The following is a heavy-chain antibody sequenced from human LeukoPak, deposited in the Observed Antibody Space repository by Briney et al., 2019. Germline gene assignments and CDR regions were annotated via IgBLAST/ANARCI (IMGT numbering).Heavy chain of an antibody. D-gene: IGHD3-22*01. J-gene: IGHJ3*01. V-gene: IGHV3-23*01. CDR1: GFTFSSYA. CDR3: ATDLAYLTDTMMDAFDL. Sequence: GGSLRLSCAASGFTFSSYAMGWVRQAPGKGLEWGSAIIVGGGNTYYAVSGKGRFTIARDTSKHTLYLQMHSPQAEDTPVYVCATDLAYLTDTMMDAFDLWGQGTMVSVSS. CDR2: IIVGGGNT.